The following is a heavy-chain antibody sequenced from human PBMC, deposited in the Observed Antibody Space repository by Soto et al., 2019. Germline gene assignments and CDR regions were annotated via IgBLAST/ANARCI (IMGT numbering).Heavy chain of an antibody. CDR3: AKGGDFWSGYSGIFDY. CDR1: GFTFSSYA. D-gene: IGHD3-3*01. V-gene: IGHV3-23*01. Sequence: GGSLRLSCAASGFTFSSYATSWVRQAPGKGLEWVSAISGSGGSTYYADSVKGRFTISRDNSKNTLYLQMNSLRAEDTAVYYCAKGGDFWSGYSGIFDYWGQGTLVTVSS. CDR2: ISGSGGST. J-gene: IGHJ4*02.